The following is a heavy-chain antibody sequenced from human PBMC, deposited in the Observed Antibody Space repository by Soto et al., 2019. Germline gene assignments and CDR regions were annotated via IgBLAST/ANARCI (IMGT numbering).Heavy chain of an antibody. V-gene: IGHV1-69*13. J-gene: IGHJ6*02. D-gene: IGHD3-22*01. Sequence: ASVKVSCKASGGTFSSYAISWVRQAPGQGLEWMGGIIPIFGTANYAQKFQGRVTITADESTSTAYMELSSLRSEDTAVYYCADCSHGGYYDSSGANYGMDVWGQGTTVTVSS. CDR3: ADCSHGGYYDSSGANYGMDV. CDR2: IIPIFGTA. CDR1: GGTFSSYA.